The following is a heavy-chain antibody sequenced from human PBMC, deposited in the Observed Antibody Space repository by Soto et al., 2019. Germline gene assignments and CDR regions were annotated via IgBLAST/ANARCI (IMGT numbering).Heavy chain of an antibody. V-gene: IGHV1-69*02. D-gene: IGHD5-18*01. CDR2: IIPMLGIA. J-gene: IGHJ4*02. CDR1: GGTFSSYT. Sequence: QVQLVQSGAEVKKPGSSVKVSCKASGGTFSSYTFSWVRQAPGQGLEWMGRIIPMLGIANYAQKFQGRVTITADKSTNTAYMELSSLRSEDTAVYYCANRGYSYGFVIYWGQGTLVTVSS. CDR3: ANRGYSYGFVIY.